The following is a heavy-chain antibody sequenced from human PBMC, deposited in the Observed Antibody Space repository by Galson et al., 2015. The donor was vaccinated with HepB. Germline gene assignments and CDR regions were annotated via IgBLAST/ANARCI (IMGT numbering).Heavy chain of an antibody. V-gene: IGHV4-39*01. CDR1: GGSISSSSYY. Sequence: LSLTCTVSGGSISSSSYYWGWIRQPPGKGLEWIGSIYYSGSTYYNPSLKSRVTISVDTSKNQFSLKLSSVTAADTAVYYCARHGPYAMIRTGSFDYWGQGALVTVSS. CDR2: IYYSGST. J-gene: IGHJ4*02. CDR3: ARHGPYAMIRTGSFDY. D-gene: IGHD3-22*01.